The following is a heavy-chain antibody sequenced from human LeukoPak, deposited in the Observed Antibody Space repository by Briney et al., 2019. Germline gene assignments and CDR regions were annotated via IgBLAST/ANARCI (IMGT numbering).Heavy chain of an antibody. D-gene: IGHD5-18*01. V-gene: IGHV4-39*01. CDR1: GGSISSSSYY. CDR3: APQGDTAMVTGDY. CDR2: IYYSGST. J-gene: IGHJ4*02. Sequence: PSETLSLTCTVSGGSISSSSYYWGWIRRPPGKGLEWIGSIYYSGSTYYNPSLKSRVTISVDTSKNQFSLKLSSVTAADAAVYYCAPQGDTAMVTGDYWGQGTLVTVSS.